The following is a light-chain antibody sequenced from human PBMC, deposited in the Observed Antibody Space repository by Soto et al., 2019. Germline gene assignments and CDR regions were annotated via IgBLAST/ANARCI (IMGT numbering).Light chain of an antibody. V-gene: IGKV1-39*01. Sequence: DIHMTQSPLSLSASVGARVIITCRASHAISNSLNWYHQQPGKAPRLLLYAVSTLHSGVPSRFSGSGSGTDFTLTITSLQPEDFGTYYCQQSYTTPSFGGGTKVDIK. CDR2: AVS. J-gene: IGKJ4*01. CDR3: QQSYTTPS. CDR1: HAISNS.